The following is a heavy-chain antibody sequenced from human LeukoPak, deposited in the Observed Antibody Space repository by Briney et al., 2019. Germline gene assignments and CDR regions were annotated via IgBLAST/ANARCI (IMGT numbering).Heavy chain of an antibody. D-gene: IGHD2-2*01. V-gene: IGHV4-59*08. CDR2: VYYSGST. Sequence: SETLSLTCSVSGDSFSNYDWTWIRQPPGKGLEWIGYVYYSGSTNYNPSLQPRLHLSVDTSKNRFSLKLSSVPAADTAVYYCASSPRLTTSWFLFDSWGHGTLVTVSS. CDR3: ASSPRLTTSWFLFDS. J-gene: IGHJ5*01. CDR1: GDSFSNYD.